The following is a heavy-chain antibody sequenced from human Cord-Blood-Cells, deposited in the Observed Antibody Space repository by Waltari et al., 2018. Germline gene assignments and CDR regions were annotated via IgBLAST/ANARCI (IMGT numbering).Heavy chain of an antibody. D-gene: IGHD6-13*01. V-gene: IGHV3-48*02. J-gene: IGHJ5*02. Sequence: GQLVESGGGLVQPGGSLRLSCAASGFTFSSYSMNWVRQAPGKGLEGVSYISSSSSTIYYADSVKGRFTISRDNAKNSLYLQMNSLRDEDTAVYYCAREKGSSSWYWFDPWGQGTLVTVSS. CDR1: GFTFSSYS. CDR2: ISSSSSTI. CDR3: AREKGSSSWYWFDP.